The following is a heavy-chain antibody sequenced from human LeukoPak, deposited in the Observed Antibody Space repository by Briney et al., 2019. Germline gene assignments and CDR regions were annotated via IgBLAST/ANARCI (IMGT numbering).Heavy chain of an antibody. CDR2: IYYSGST. J-gene: IGHJ5*02. CDR1: GGSISSYY. V-gene: IGHV4-59*01. Sequence: PSETLSLTCTVSGGSISSYYWSWIRQPPGKGLEWIGYIYYSGSTNYNPSLKSRVTISVDTSKNQFSLKLSSVTAADTAVYYCARDITGTASTWGQGTLVIVSS. D-gene: IGHD1-1*01. CDR3: ARDITGTAST.